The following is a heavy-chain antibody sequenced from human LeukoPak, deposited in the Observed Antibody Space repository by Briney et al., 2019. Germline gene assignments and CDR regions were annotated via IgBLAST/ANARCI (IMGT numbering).Heavy chain of an antibody. V-gene: IGHV4-38-2*01. CDR1: GYSISSGYY. Sequence: SETLSLTCAVSGYSISSGYYWGWIRQPPGKGLEWIGEINHSGSTNYNPSLKSRVTISVDTSKNQFSLKLSSVTAADTAVYYCARGPTKRSLDYWGQGTLVTVSS. D-gene: IGHD2-8*01. CDR3: ARGPTKRSLDY. J-gene: IGHJ4*02. CDR2: INHSGST.